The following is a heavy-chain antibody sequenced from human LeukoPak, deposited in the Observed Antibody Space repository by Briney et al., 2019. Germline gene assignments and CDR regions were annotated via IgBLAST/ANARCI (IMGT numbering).Heavy chain of an antibody. D-gene: IGHD3-10*01. CDR1: GGSITNSDYF. CDR2: VDYSGRP. CDR3: ARLDASLAHLSGSFPDY. J-gene: IGHJ4*02. V-gene: IGHV4-39*01. Sequence: RSSETLSLTCTVSGGSITNSDYFWGWIRQPPGKGLEWMGNVDYSGRPHRNPSLMGRVTINADRSRNQFSLNLSSVTAADTAVYFCARLDASLAHLSGSFPDYWGQGALVTVSS.